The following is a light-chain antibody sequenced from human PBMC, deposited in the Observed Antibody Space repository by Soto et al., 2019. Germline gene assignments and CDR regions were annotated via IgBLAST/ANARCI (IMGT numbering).Light chain of an antibody. Sequence: QSVLTQPPSASGTPGQRVTISCSGSSSNIGSNSVFWYQQLPGTAPKLLICKNTQRPSGVPDRFSGSRSGTSASLAISGLRSEDEADYYCAAWDDSLSGRVFGGGTQLTVL. V-gene: IGLV1-47*01. CDR3: AAWDDSLSGRV. J-gene: IGLJ3*02. CDR2: KNT. CDR1: SSNIGSNS.